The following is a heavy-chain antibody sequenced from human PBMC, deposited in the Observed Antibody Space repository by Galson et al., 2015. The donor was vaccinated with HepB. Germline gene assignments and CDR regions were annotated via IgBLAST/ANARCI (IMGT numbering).Heavy chain of an antibody. D-gene: IGHD6-19*01. V-gene: IGHV3-30*18. Sequence: SLRLSCAASGFTFSSYGMHWVRQAPGKGLEWVAVISYDTNNKYYVDSVKGRFTISRDNSKNTLYLQMNSLRAEDTAVYYCAKELDSSGWYSQYYFDYWGQGTLVTVSS. J-gene: IGHJ4*02. CDR2: ISYDTNNK. CDR1: GFTFSSYG. CDR3: AKELDSSGWYSQYYFDY.